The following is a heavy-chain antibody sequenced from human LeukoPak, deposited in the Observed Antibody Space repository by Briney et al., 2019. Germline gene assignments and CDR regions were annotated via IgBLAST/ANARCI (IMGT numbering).Heavy chain of an antibody. Sequence: PSETLSLTCTASGDSIRSRDYYWASIRQSPGKGLEWIGSMYYSGSTYYNPSLKIRLTISVDTSKNQFSLKLTPGTAADTAVYYCAADILTQADAFDIWGQGTVVTVSS. CDR3: AADILTQADAFDI. CDR2: MYYSGST. J-gene: IGHJ3*02. D-gene: IGHD3-9*01. CDR1: GDSIRSRDYY. V-gene: IGHV4-39*01.